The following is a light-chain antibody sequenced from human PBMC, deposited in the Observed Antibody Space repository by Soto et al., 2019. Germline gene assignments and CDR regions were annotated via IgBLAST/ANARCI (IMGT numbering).Light chain of an antibody. Sequence: DIQMTQSPSTLSASVGDIVTITCRASQSISSWLAWYQQKPGKAPKLLIYDASSLESGVPSRFSCSGSGTEFTLTISSLQADDFATYYCQQYNSYSAFGQGTKVEIK. CDR2: DAS. V-gene: IGKV1-5*01. CDR3: QQYNSYSA. J-gene: IGKJ1*01. CDR1: QSISSW.